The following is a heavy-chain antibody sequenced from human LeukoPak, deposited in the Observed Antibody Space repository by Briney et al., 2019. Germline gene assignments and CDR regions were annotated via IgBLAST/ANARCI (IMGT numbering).Heavy chain of an antibody. Sequence: GGSLRLSCAGFGFIFRNYWMAWVRQAPGKGLEWVAHIKEDGTQKYYVDSVKGRFTISRDDAKNSLYLQMNSLRVEDTAVYYYVRGGWELDSSGQGTLVTVYS. CDR1: GFIFRNYW. V-gene: IGHV3-7*01. CDR3: VRGGWELDS. J-gene: IGHJ4*02. D-gene: IGHD4-23*01. CDR2: IKEDGTQK.